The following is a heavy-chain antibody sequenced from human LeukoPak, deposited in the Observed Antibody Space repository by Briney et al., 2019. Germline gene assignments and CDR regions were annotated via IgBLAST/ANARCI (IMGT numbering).Heavy chain of an antibody. V-gene: IGHV3-7*03. CDR1: GFTFTTYW. CDR3: ARDSGGRVYNY. CDR2: IKQDGSET. Sequence: GSSLRLSCAASGFTFTTYWMTWVRQAPGKGLEWVANIKQDGSETYYVDSVKGRFTISRDNAKNSLYLQMNSLRAEDTAVYYCARDSGGRVYNYWGQGTLVTVSS. D-gene: IGHD6-13*01. J-gene: IGHJ4*02.